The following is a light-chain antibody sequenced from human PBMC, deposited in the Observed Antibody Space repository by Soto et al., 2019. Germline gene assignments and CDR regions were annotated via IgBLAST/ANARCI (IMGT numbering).Light chain of an antibody. CDR2: TAS. CDR3: QQRNSYPIT. J-gene: IGKJ5*01. V-gene: IGKV1-9*01. Sequence: DIQLTQSPSFLSASVGDRVTITCRASQGISSYLAWYQQKPGKAPNLLIHTASTLQSGVPSRFSGSGSGTEFTLPISSLQPEDFATYYCQQRNSYPITFGQGTRLEIK. CDR1: QGISSY.